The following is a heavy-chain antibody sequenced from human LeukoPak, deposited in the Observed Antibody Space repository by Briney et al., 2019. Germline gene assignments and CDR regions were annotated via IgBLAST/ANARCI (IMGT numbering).Heavy chain of an antibody. V-gene: IGHV3-30*18. D-gene: IGHD2-15*01. CDR1: GFTFSSYG. CDR2: ISYDGSNK. Sequence: GGSLRLSCAASGFTFSSYGMHWVRQAPGKGLEWVAVISYDGSNKYYADSVKGRFTIYRDNSKNTLYLQMNSLRAEDTAVYYCAKAGVVAATPYDYWGQGTLVTVSS. J-gene: IGHJ4*02. CDR3: AKAGVVAATPYDY.